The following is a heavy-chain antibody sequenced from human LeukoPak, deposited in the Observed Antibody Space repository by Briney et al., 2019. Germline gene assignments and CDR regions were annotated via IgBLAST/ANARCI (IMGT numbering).Heavy chain of an antibody. Sequence: ASVKVSCRASGYTFTDYYIHWVRQAPGHGLEWMGWINPNSGGTNYAQNFQGRVTMTRDTSISTAYMELSRLRSDDTAMYYCARELGYCSSASCPLYHYWGQGTLVTVSS. CDR2: INPNSGGT. J-gene: IGHJ4*02. CDR1: GYTFTDYY. D-gene: IGHD2-2*01. CDR3: ARELGYCSSASCPLYHY. V-gene: IGHV1-2*02.